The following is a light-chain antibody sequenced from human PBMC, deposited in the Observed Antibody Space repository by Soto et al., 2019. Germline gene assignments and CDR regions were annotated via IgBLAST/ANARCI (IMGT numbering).Light chain of an antibody. J-gene: IGLJ3*02. CDR2: EVA. CDR1: SSDVGSYDV. CDR3: CSYAGSTTFWV. Sequence: QSALTQPASVSGSPGQSITISCTGTSSDVGSYDVVSWYQQHPGKAPQLIIYEVAQRPSGVSDRFSGSKSGSTASLTISGLQDEDEAHYFCCSYAGSTTFWVFGGGTKLTVL. V-gene: IGLV2-23*02.